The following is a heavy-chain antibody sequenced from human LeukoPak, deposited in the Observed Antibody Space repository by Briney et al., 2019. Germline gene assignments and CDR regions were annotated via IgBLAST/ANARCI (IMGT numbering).Heavy chain of an antibody. D-gene: IGHD2-2*01. CDR2: IHPSGML. CDR1: GASFNSDDQY. J-gene: IGHJ2*01. CDR3: ASSKSVGWYFDL. V-gene: IGHV4-31*03. Sequence: SQTLSLTCTVSGASFNSDDQYWNWIRQSPGKGPEWIGSIHPSGMLYNNPSLESRVTMSRDTSKNQFSLNLNSVTAADTAVYYCASSKSVGWYFDLWGRGTLVTVSS.